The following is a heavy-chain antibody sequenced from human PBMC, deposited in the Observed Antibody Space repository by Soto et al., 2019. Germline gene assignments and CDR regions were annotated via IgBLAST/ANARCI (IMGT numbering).Heavy chain of an antibody. J-gene: IGHJ4*02. Sequence: GSLRLSCAASGFTFSKYGMHWVRQVPGKGLEWVALIWNDGIRKVYVDSVKGRFTISRDNSKNTLDLQMNNLRDEDAAVYYCARDDDNDANALDYWGPGTLVTVSS. CDR2: IWNDGIRK. CDR1: GFTFSKYG. CDR3: ARDDDNDANALDY. V-gene: IGHV3-33*01.